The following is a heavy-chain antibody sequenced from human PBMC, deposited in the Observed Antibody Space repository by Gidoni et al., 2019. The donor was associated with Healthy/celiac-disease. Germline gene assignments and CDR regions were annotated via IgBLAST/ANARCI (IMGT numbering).Heavy chain of an antibody. Sequence: QLQLQESGPGLVKPSETLSLTCTVSGGSISSSSYYWGWIRQPPGKGLEWIGSIYYSGSTYYNPSLKSRVTISVDTSKNQFSLKLSSVTAADTAVYYCASEDSSSGRYYYYYMDVWGKGTTVTVSS. CDR2: IYYSGST. V-gene: IGHV4-39*01. CDR3: ASEDSSSGRYYYYYMDV. CDR1: GGSISSSSYY. J-gene: IGHJ6*03. D-gene: IGHD6-13*01.